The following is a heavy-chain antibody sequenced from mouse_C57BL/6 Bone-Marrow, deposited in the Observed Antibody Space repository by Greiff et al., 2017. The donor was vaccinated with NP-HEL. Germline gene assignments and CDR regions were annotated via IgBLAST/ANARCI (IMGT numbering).Heavy chain of an antibody. CDR2: IYPRSGNT. J-gene: IGHJ3*01. Sequence: VQRVESGAELARPGASVKLSCKASGYTFTSYGISWVKQRTGQGLEWIGEIYPRSGNTYYNEKFKGKATLTADKSSSTAYMELRSLTSEDSAVYFCASQPPWFAYWGQGTLVTVSA. CDR3: ASQPPWFAY. D-gene: IGHD6-1*01. CDR1: GYTFTSYG. V-gene: IGHV1-81*01.